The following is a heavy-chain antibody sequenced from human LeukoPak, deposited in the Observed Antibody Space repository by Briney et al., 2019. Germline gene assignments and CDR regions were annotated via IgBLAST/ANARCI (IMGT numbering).Heavy chain of an antibody. CDR2: INPNSGGT. CDR3: ARWSGVGYCSSTSCYDFDY. Sequence: ASVKVSCKASGYTFTGYYMHWVRQAPGQGLEWMGWINPNSGGTNYAQKFQGRVTMTRDTSISTAYMELSRLRSDDTAVYYCARWSGVGYCSSTSCYDFDYWGQGTLVTVSS. CDR1: GYTFTGYY. D-gene: IGHD2-2*01. V-gene: IGHV1-2*02. J-gene: IGHJ4*02.